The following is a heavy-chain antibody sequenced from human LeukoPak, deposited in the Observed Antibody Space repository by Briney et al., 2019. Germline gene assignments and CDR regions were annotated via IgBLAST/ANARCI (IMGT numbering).Heavy chain of an antibody. CDR1: GDSISSYY. CDR3: ARDRISAVVDAFDI. D-gene: IGHD2/OR15-2a*01. V-gene: IGHV4-4*07. CDR2: IYTSGST. J-gene: IGHJ3*02. Sequence: PSETLSLTCSVSGDSISSYYWSWIRQPAGKGLEWIGRIYTSGSTNYNPSLKSRVTMSVDTFKNQISLKLTSVTAADTAVYYCARDRISAVVDAFDIWGQGTMVTVSS.